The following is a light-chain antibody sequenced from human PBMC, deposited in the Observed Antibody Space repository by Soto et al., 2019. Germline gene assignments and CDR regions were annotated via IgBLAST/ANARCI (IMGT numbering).Light chain of an antibody. V-gene: IGLV2-23*01. J-gene: IGLJ3*02. CDR1: SSDVGTYNF. Sequence: QSALTQPASVSGSPGQSITISCTGTSSDVGTYNFVSWYQQHPGKAPKVMIYEGSKRPSGVSNRFSGSKSGNTASLTISGLQAEDEADYYCCSYAGRSSWVFGGGTKLTVL. CDR3: CSYAGRSSWV. CDR2: EGS.